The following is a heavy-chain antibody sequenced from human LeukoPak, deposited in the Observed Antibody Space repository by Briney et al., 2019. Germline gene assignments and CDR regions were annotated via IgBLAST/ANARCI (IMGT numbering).Heavy chain of an antibody. Sequence: GGSLRLSCAASGFTFSSLWMGWLRQAPGKGQEWVANIKPDGSDTYYVDSVKDRFTISRDNAKNSLYLQMNSLRAEDTAVYYCARTRITMIVGLASRFDYWGQGTLVTVSS. CDR2: IKPDGSDT. D-gene: IGHD3-22*01. CDR3: ARTRITMIVGLASRFDY. V-gene: IGHV3-7*01. J-gene: IGHJ4*02. CDR1: GFTFSSLW.